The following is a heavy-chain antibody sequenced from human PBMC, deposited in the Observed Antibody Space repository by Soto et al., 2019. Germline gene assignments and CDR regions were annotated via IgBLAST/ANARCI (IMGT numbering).Heavy chain of an antibody. J-gene: IGHJ4*02. Sequence: ASVKVSCKASGYTFTSYGISWVRQAPGQGLEWMGWISAYNGNTNYAQKLQGRVTMTTDTSTSTAYMELRSLRSDDTAVYYCARSYYYDSSRYYPPGYWGQGTLVTVSS. D-gene: IGHD3-22*01. CDR1: GYTFTSYG. CDR3: ARSYYYDSSRYYPPGY. CDR2: ISAYNGNT. V-gene: IGHV1-18*01.